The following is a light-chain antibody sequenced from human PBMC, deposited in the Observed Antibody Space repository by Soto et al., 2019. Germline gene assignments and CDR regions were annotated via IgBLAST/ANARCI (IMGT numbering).Light chain of an antibody. CDR1: SSNIESNT. Sequence: QSVLTQPPSASGTPGQRVTVSCSGSSSNIESNTVNWYQQLPGTAPKLLIYNDTQRPSGVPDRFSGSKSGTSASLAISGLQSEDEADYYCAAWDDSLNGRMFGGGT. J-gene: IGLJ3*02. V-gene: IGLV1-44*01. CDR2: NDT. CDR3: AAWDDSLNGRM.